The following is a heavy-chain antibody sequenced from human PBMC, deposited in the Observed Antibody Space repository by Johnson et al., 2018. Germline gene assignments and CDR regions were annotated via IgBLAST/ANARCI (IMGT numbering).Heavy chain of an antibody. V-gene: IGHV3-23*04. D-gene: IGHD6-19*01. CDR2: ISGSGDST. CDR3: ARDRKGILSVAGSACDI. J-gene: IGHJ3*02. CDR1: GFTFSSYA. Sequence: VQLVQSGGGLVQPGGSLRLSCAASGFTFSSYAMSWVRQAPGKGLEWVSAISGSGDSTYYADSVKGRFTLPRYNSKNTIYLQMNSLNNEDTAVYYCARDRKGILSVAGSACDIWGRGTMVTVPS.